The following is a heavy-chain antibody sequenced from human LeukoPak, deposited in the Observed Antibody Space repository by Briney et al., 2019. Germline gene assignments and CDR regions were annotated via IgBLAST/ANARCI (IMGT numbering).Heavy chain of an antibody. D-gene: IGHD2-2*02. CDR1: GYTFTSYY. V-gene: IGHV1-46*01. CDR3: ARASTPCSSTSCYTSGFDY. Sequence: ASVKVSCKASGYTFTSYYMHWVRQAPGQGLEWMGIINPSGGSTSYAQKFQGRVTMTRDMSTSTVYMELSSLRSEDTAVYYCARASTPCSSTSCYTSGFDYWGQGTPVTVSS. CDR2: INPSGGST. J-gene: IGHJ4*02.